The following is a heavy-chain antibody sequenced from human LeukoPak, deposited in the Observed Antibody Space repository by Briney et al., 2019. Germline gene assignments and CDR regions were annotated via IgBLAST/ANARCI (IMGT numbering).Heavy chain of an antibody. CDR3: ARRGDGGRSFDY. D-gene: IGHD4-23*01. V-gene: IGHV3-53*01. CDR1: GFTVSGSY. CDR2: IYGGGNT. Sequence: GGTLRLSCAASGFTVSGSYMNWVRQAPGKGLEWVSLIYGGGNTYYADSVKGRFTISRDNSKNTLYLQMNSLRAEDTAVYYCARRGDGGRSFDYWGQGTLVTVSS. J-gene: IGHJ4*02.